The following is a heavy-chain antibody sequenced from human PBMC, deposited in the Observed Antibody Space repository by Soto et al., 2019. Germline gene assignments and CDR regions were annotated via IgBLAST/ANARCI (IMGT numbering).Heavy chain of an antibody. D-gene: IGHD6-19*01. CDR3: ARVSVAGTFELGYFDY. CDR2: IYYSGST. V-gene: IGHV4-31*03. CDR1: GGSISSGGYY. Sequence: SETLSLTCTVSGGSISSGGYYWSWIRQHPGKGLEWIGYIYYSGSTYYNPSLKSRVTISVDTSKNQFSLKLSSVTAADTAVYYCARVSVAGTFELGYFDYWGQGTLVTVSS. J-gene: IGHJ4*02.